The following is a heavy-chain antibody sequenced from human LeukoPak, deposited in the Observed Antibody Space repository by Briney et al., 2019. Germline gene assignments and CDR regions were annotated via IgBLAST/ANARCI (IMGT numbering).Heavy chain of an antibody. J-gene: IGHJ4*02. CDR2: IYYSGTT. V-gene: IGHV4-59*01. D-gene: IGHD5-12*01. CDR3: ARGFDSKSTYFDY. CDR1: GGSISNSY. Sequence: SETLSLTCTVSGGSISNSYWNWIRQPPGKGLEWIGYIYYSGTTNYSPSLRSRVTISVDTSKNQFSLRLTSVTAADTAVYYCARGFDSKSTYFDYWGQGTLVTVSS.